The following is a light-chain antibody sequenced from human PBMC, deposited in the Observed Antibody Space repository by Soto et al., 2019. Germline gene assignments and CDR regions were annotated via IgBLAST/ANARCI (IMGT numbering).Light chain of an antibody. CDR2: DAS. J-gene: IGKJ1*01. CDR1: QTISNW. Sequence: DIQMTQSPSTLSASVGDRVTITCRASQTISNWLAWYQQKPGGAPKLLIFDASSLESGVESRFSGSGSGTEFTLNISSLQPDDFATYYCQQYNSFAPCTFGQGTKIEIK. V-gene: IGKV1-5*01. CDR3: QQYNSFAPCT.